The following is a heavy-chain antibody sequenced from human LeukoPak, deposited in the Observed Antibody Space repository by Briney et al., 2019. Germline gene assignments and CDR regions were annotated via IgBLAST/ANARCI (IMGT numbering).Heavy chain of an antibody. CDR1: GGSISSSSYY. CDR3: ARHPDHYGDYGELYFDY. J-gene: IGHJ4*02. Sequence: KSSETLSLTCTVSGGSISSSSYYWGWIRQPPGKGLEWIGSIYYSGSTYYNPSLKSRITISVDTSKNQFSLKLSSVTAADTAVYYCARHPDHYGDYGELYFDYWGQGTLVTVSS. V-gene: IGHV4-39*01. D-gene: IGHD4-17*01. CDR2: IYYSGST.